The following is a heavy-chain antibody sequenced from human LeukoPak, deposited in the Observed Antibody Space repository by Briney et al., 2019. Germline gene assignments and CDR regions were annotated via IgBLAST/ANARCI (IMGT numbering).Heavy chain of an antibody. Sequence: PPGGSLRLSCAASGFTFSDYWMHWVRQAPGKGLVWVSRISSDGSRVTYADSVKGRFTISRDNAKNTLYLQMNSLRAEDTAVYYCASYEWELPQSPYYYYYYYMDVWGKGTTVTVSS. CDR3: ASYEWELPQSPYYYYYYYMDV. CDR2: ISSDGSRV. V-gene: IGHV3-74*01. CDR1: GFTFSDYW. D-gene: IGHD1-26*01. J-gene: IGHJ6*03.